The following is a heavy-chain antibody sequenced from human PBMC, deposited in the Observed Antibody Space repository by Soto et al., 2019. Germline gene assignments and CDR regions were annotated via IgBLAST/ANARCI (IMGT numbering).Heavy chain of an antibody. V-gene: IGHV3-30*18. Sequence: GGSLRLSCTASGFTFNTYGMYWVRQAPGKGLEWVAAISYDGRNKYHADSVKGRFTISRDNSKNTLYLQMNSLRVEDTAVYYCAKDAVRYNYGGCDYWGQGALVTVSS. D-gene: IGHD5-18*01. CDR2: ISYDGRNK. CDR1: GFTFNTYG. CDR3: AKDAVRYNYGGCDY. J-gene: IGHJ4*02.